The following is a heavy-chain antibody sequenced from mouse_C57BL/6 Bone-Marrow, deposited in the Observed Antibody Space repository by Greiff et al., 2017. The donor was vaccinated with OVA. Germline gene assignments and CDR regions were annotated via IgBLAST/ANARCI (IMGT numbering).Heavy chain of an antibody. CDR3: ARDYGSRTWYFDV. V-gene: IGHV1-82*01. CDR2: IYPGDGDT. Sequence: QVQLQQSGPELVKPGASVKISCKASGYAFSSSWMNWVKQRPGKGLEWIGRIYPGDGDTNYNGKFKGKATLTADKSSSTAYMQLSSLTSEDSAVYFCARDYGSRTWYFDVWGTGTTVTVSS. D-gene: IGHD1-1*01. J-gene: IGHJ1*03. CDR1: GYAFSSSW.